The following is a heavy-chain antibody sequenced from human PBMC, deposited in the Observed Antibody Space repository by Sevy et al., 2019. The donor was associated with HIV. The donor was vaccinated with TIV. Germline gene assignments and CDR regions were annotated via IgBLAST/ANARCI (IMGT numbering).Heavy chain of an antibody. CDR2: IRSKVNNYAT. CDR1: GLTLSDSA. Sequence: GGSLRLSCAASGLTLSDSAIHWVRQASGKGLEWVARIRSKVNNYATAYGASVEGRCTISRDDAKNTAYLQISRLKTEDTAVYYCIRRYDCWSPNEDHSFHLWGQGTMVTVSS. CDR3: IRRYDCWSPNEDHSFHL. V-gene: IGHV3-73*01. D-gene: IGHD3-3*01. J-gene: IGHJ3*01.